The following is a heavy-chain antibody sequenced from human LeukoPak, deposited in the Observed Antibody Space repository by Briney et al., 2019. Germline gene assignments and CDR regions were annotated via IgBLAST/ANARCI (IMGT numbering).Heavy chain of an antibody. Sequence: PSETLSLTCTVSGGSISSYYWSWIRQPPGKGLEWIGYIYYSGSTNYNPSLKSRVTISVDTSKNQFSLKLSSVTAADTAVYYCAREWAGYCSSTSCYGIGFDPWGQGTLVTVSS. CDR3: AREWAGYCSSTSCYGIGFDP. J-gene: IGHJ5*02. D-gene: IGHD2-2*01. CDR2: IYYSGST. CDR1: GGSISSYY. V-gene: IGHV4-59*01.